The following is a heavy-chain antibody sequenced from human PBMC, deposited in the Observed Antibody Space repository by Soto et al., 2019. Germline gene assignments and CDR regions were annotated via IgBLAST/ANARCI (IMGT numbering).Heavy chain of an antibody. V-gene: IGHV4-38-2*02. CDR2: FYHSGST. CDR1: GYSISSGSY. CDR3: AREDQRGGVYFDY. D-gene: IGHD2-2*01. J-gene: IGHJ4*02. Sequence: SETLSLTCAVSGYSISSGSYWGWIRQPPGKGLEWIGSFYHSGSTYYNPSLKSRVTISVDTSKNQISLKLSSVTAADTAVYYCAREDQRGGVYFDYWGQGTLVTVSS.